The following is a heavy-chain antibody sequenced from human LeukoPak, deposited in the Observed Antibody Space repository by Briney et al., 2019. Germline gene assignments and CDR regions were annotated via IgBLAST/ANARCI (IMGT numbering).Heavy chain of an antibody. D-gene: IGHD3-10*01. CDR3: ARGSGSFHY. J-gene: IGHJ4*02. CDR2: IYYGGST. V-gene: IGHV4-39*07. CDR1: GGSISRSSYY. Sequence: SETLSLTCTVSGGSISRSSYYWGWIRQPPGKGLEWIGSIYYGGSTYYNPSLKSRVTLSVDTSKNQFSLKLSSVTAADTAVYYCARGSGSFHYWGQGTLVTVSS.